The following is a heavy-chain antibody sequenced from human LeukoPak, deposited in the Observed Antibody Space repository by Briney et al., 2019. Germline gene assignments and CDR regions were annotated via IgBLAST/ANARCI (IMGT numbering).Heavy chain of an antibody. CDR3: ARDRDWGCSYCSY. Sequence: PGGSLRLSCAASGCTFSSYGMHWVRQAPGKGLEWVAVIWFDGSNKYYADSVKGRFTIPRDNSKNTLYLQMNSLRAEDTAVYYCARDRDWGCSYCSYWGQGTLVTVSS. J-gene: IGHJ4*02. V-gene: IGHV3-33*01. CDR1: GCTFSSYG. D-gene: IGHD7-27*01. CDR2: IWFDGSNK.